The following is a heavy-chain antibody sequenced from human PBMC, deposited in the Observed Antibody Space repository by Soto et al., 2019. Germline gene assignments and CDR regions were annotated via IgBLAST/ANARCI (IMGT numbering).Heavy chain of an antibody. J-gene: IGHJ6*02. CDR2: IYPRDSDI. D-gene: IGHD1-1*01. CDR3: ATTSPQGNFYYGLDV. V-gene: IGHV5-51*01. CDR1: GYSFTSYW. Sequence: PWESLKISCKASGYSFTSYWIAWVRQMPGKGLEWMGIIYPRDSDIRYRPSFQGQVTISVDKSISTAYLQWSSLKASDTAIYYCATTSPQGNFYYGLDVWGQGTTGTVS.